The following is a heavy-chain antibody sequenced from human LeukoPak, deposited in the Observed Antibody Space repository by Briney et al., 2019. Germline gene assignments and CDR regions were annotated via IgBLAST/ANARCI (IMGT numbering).Heavy chain of an antibody. CDR3: ARGGSDTAMAHDY. D-gene: IGHD5-18*01. J-gene: IGHJ4*02. Sequence: GGSLRLSCAASGFTFSSYWMSWVRQAPGKGLEWVANIKQDGSEKYYVDSVKGRFTISRDNAKNSLYLQLNSLRAEDTAVYFCARGGSDTAMAHDYWGQGTLVTVSS. CDR1: GFTFSSYW. CDR2: IKQDGSEK. V-gene: IGHV3-7*01.